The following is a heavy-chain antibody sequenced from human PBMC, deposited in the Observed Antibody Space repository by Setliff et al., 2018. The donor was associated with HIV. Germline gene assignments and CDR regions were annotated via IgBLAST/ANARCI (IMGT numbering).Heavy chain of an antibody. J-gene: IGHJ6*02. Sequence: SETLSLTCAVSGGSISSGGYSWSWIRQPPGKGPEWIGEVYHSGSSNYNPSLKSRVTISIDKSKNQFSLKLSSVTAADTAVYYCARENYYGSGSYLFSDYYYYGMDVWGQGTTVTVSS. CDR2: VYHSGSS. CDR1: GGSISSGGYS. CDR3: ARENYYGSGSYLFSDYYYYGMDV. D-gene: IGHD3-10*01. V-gene: IGHV4-30-2*01.